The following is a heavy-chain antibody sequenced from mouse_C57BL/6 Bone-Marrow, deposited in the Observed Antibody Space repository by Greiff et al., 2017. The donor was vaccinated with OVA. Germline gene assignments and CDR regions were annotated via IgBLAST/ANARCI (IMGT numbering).Heavy chain of an antibody. D-gene: IGHD1-1*01. J-gene: IGHJ3*01. CDR3: TRDYGSSPAWFAY. Sequence: LQESGAELVRPGASVTLSCKASGYTFTDYEMHWVKQTPVHGLEWIGAIDPETGGTAYTQKFKGKAILTADKSSSTAYMELRSLTSEDSAVYYCTRDYGSSPAWFAYWGQGTLVTVSA. CDR1: GYTFTDYE. CDR2: IDPETGGT. V-gene: IGHV1-15*01.